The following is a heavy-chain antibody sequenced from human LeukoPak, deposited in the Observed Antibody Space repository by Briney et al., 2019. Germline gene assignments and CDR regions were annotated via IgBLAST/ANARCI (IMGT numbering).Heavy chain of an antibody. J-gene: IGHJ4*02. V-gene: IGHV3-23*01. Sequence: GGSLRLSCAASGFTFSTYAMSWVRQAPGKGLEWVSSISGSGRNTYYADSVKGRFTISRDNSKNTLYLQMNSLGAEDTAVYYCARALSYPYYFDYWGQGTLVTVSS. CDR1: GFTFSTYA. CDR2: ISGSGRNT. CDR3: ARALSYPYYFDY. D-gene: IGHD1-26*01.